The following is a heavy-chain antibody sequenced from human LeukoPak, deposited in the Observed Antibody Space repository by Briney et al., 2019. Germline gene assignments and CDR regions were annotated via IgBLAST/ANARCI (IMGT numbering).Heavy chain of an antibody. Sequence: PSETLSLTCTVSGASLGGHYWTWIRQSPGKGLEWIGYIFYSGYTNFNPSLKSRVTISLDTSKNQFSLNLTSVTGADTAVYFCARGASFYPHWGQGALVTVSS. J-gene: IGHJ4*02. D-gene: IGHD3-10*01. CDR3: ARGASFYPH. CDR2: IFYSGYT. V-gene: IGHV4-59*11. CDR1: GASLGGHY.